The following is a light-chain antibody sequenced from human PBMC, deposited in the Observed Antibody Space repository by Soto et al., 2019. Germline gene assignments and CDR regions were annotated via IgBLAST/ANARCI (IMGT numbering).Light chain of an antibody. CDR3: SSYAGSNTYVV. CDR2: DVN. V-gene: IGLV2-8*01. Sequence: QSALTQPPSASGSPGQSVTISCTGTSSDVGGYDYVSWYQQHPAKAPKLMISDVNKRPSGVPDRFSGSKSGNTASLTVSGLQAEDEADYYCSSYAGSNTYVVFGGGTKLTVL. J-gene: IGLJ2*01. CDR1: SSDVGGYDY.